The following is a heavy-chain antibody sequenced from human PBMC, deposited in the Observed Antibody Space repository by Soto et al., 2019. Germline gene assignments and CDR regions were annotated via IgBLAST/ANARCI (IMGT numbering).Heavy chain of an antibody. CDR2: IIPLYGTV. CDR3: ARVRVIRGVIPSHFGL. CDR1: WGTFNSYG. V-gene: IGHV1-69*06. D-gene: IGHD3-10*01. J-gene: IGHJ4*02. Sequence: SVKVSFKASWGTFNSYGISWVRQAPVQGLDWMGVIIPLYGTVNYAQKFQGRVSITADKSTSTAYMDLSSLRSDDTAVYYCARVRVIRGVIPSHFGLWGQGTLVTVYS.